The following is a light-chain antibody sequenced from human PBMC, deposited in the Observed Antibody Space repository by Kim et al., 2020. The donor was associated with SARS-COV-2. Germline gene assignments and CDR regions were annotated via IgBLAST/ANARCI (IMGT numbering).Light chain of an antibody. J-gene: IGLJ2*01. CDR2: DVS. CDR3: SSYTTSHTVV. Sequence: GQAHTISCTGTGSDVGGYNYVSWYQQRPGKAPPLVIYDVSYRPSGVSNRFSGSKSVNTASLTISGLQAEDEADYYCSSYTTSHTVVFGGGTQLTVL. V-gene: IGLV2-14*03. CDR1: GSDVGGYNY.